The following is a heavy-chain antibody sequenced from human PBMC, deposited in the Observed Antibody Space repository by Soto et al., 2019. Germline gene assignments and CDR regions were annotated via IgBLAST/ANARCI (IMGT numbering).Heavy chain of an antibody. CDR3: ATPVVIPSHAEYFQH. CDR2: IIPIFGTA. J-gene: IGHJ1*01. Sequence: QVQLVQSGAEVKKPGSSVKVSCKASGGTFSSYAISWVRQAPGQGLEWMGGIIPIFGTANYAQKFQGRGTITADESTSTAYMELSSLRSEDTAVYYCATPVVIPSHAEYFQHWGQGTLVTVSS. CDR1: GGTFSSYA. D-gene: IGHD3-22*01. V-gene: IGHV1-69*01.